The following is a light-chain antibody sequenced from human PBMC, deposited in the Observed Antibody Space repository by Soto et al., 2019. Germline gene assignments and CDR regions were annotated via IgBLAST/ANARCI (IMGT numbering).Light chain of an antibody. CDR2: LGS. V-gene: IGKV2-28*01. Sequence: DIVMTQSPLSLPVTPGEPASISCRSSQSLLHSDGYIYLDWYLQRPGQSPQLLICLGSNRASGVPDSVSGSGSDTHFTLIISRVEAEDFGVYYCMQALQTPWTFGQGTRV. J-gene: IGKJ1*01. CDR1: QSLLHSDGYIY. CDR3: MQALQTPWT.